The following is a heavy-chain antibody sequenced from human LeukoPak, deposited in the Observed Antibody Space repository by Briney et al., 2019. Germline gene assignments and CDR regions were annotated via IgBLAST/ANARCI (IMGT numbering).Heavy chain of an antibody. J-gene: IGHJ3*02. V-gene: IGHV3-23*01. Sequence: GGLRLSCAASRFTSCSDTTSWGCQAPGRGLEWVSAISGRGGGTYYADSVKGRFTISRDNSKNTLYLQMNSLRAEDTAVYYCAKAGYCSGGSCYFGAFDIWGQGTMVTVSS. CDR1: RFTSCSDT. CDR2: ISGRGGGT. CDR3: AKAGYCSGGSCYFGAFDI. D-gene: IGHD2-15*01.